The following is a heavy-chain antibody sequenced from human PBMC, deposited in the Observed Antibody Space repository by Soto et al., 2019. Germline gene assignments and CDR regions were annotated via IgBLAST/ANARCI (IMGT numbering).Heavy chain of an antibody. CDR2: ISYDGSNK. Sequence: GSLRLSCAASGFTFSSYGMHWVRQAPGKGLEWVAVISYDGSNKYYADSVKGRFTISKDKSKRTLFLQMNSLRVDDTAVYYCARDGWGSNWYFDLWGRGTLVTVSS. V-gene: IGHV3-30*03. CDR1: GFTFSSYG. CDR3: ARDGWGSNWYFDL. D-gene: IGHD3-16*01. J-gene: IGHJ2*01.